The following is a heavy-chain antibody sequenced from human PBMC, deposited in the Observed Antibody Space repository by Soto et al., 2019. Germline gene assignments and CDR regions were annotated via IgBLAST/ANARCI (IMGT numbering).Heavy chain of an antibody. Sequence: EVHLVESGGGLVKPGRSLRLSCEASGFTFNDYAMHWVRQAPGKGLEWVSSISWNSGTLGYADSVKGRFTISRDNAKNSLYLQMHSLRAEDTAFYYCAKGCRWSYYYYMDVWGKGTTVT. CDR2: ISWNSGTL. CDR1: GFTFNDYA. D-gene: IGHD2-15*01. V-gene: IGHV3-9*01. CDR3: AKGCRWSYYYYMDV. J-gene: IGHJ6*03.